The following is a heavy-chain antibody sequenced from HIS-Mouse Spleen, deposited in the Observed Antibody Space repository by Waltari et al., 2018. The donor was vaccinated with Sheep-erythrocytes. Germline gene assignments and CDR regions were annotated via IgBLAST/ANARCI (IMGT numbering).Heavy chain of an antibody. Sequence: QLQLQESGPGLVKPSETLSLTCTVSGGSISSSSYYWGWIRQPPGKGLEWIGSIYYSGSTYYNPSLKSRVTISVDTSKNQFSLQLNSVTPEDTAVYYCARARRRGITIFGGWFDPWGQGTLVTVSS. D-gene: IGHD3-3*01. CDR1: GGSISSSSYY. V-gene: IGHV4-39*01. CDR2: IYYSGST. CDR3: ARARRRGITIFGGWFDP. J-gene: IGHJ5*02.